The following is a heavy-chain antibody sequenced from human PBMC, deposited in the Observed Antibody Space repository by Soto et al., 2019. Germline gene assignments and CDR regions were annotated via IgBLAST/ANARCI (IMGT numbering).Heavy chain of an antibody. CDR2: ISGSGGST. Sequence: QRLSCAASGFTFSSYSMSWVRQAPGKGLEWVSAISGSGGSTYYADSVKGRFTISRDNSKNTLYPQMNSLRAEDTAVYYCAKDEVVVAATFDYWRQGTLVTVSS. CDR1: GFTFSSYS. D-gene: IGHD2-15*01. CDR3: AKDEVVVAATFDY. V-gene: IGHV3-23*01. J-gene: IGHJ4*02.